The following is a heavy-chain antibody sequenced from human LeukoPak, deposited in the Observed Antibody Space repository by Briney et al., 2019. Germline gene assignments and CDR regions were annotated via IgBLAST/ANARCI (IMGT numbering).Heavy chain of an antibody. CDR2: INSDGSST. D-gene: IGHD3-22*01. CDR3: ARAIVEDAFDI. Sequence: PGGSLRRSCAASGFTFSSYWMHWVRQAPGKGLVWVSRINSDGSSTSYADSVKGRFTISRDNAKNTLYLQMNSLRAEDTAVYYCARAIVEDAFDIWGQGTMVTVSS. J-gene: IGHJ3*02. V-gene: IGHV3-74*01. CDR1: GFTFSSYW.